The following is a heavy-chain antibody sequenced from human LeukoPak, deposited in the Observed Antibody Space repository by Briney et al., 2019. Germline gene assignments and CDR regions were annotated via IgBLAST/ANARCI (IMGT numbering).Heavy chain of an antibody. J-gene: IGHJ4*02. D-gene: IGHD2-15*01. Sequence: SETLSLTCTVSGGSISSYYWSWTRQPPGKGLEWIGYIYYSGSTNYNTSLKSRVTISVETSKNQCSLKLSSVTAAETAVYYCARAKRYYYENWGQGTLVTVSS. CDR2: IYYSGST. CDR1: GGSISSYY. CDR3: ARAKRYYYEN. V-gene: IGHV4-59*01.